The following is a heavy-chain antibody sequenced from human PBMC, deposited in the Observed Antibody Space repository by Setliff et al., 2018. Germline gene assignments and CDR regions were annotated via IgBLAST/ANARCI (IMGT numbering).Heavy chain of an antibody. CDR1: GFSFSSYS. V-gene: IGHV3-21*01. D-gene: IGHD6-13*01. Sequence: KPGGSLRLSCAASGFSFSSYSMNWVRQAPGKGLEWVSSISSSSSYIYYADSVKGRFTISRDNAKNSLYLQMNSLRAEDTAVYYCARGSIAAAGTDLDYWGQGTLVTVSS. CDR2: ISSSSSYI. J-gene: IGHJ4*02. CDR3: ARGSIAAAGTDLDY.